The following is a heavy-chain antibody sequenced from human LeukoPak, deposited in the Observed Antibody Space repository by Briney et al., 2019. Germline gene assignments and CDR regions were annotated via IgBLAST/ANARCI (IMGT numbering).Heavy chain of an antibody. CDR2: INTNTGNP. Sequence: GASVKVPCKASGYTFTDYYIHWVRQAPGQGLEWMGWINTNTGNPTYAQGFTGRFVFSLDTSVSTAYLQISSLEAEDTAVYYCARERWLQSYYFDYWGQGTLVTVSS. D-gene: IGHD5-24*01. CDR3: ARERWLQSYYFDY. CDR1: GYTFTDYY. J-gene: IGHJ4*02. V-gene: IGHV7-4-1*02.